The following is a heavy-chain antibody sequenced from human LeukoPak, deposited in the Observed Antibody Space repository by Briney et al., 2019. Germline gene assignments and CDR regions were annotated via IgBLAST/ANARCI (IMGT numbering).Heavy chain of an antibody. CDR3: ARPNYYDSSGSDFDY. J-gene: IGHJ4*02. D-gene: IGHD3-22*01. CDR2: IIPIFGTA. V-gene: IGHV1-69*05. CDR1: GGTFSSYA. Sequence: ASVKVSCKASGGTFSSYAISWVRQAPGQGLEWMGRIIPIFGTANYAQKFQGRVTITTDESTSTAYMELSSLGSEDTAVYYCARPNYYDSSGSDFDYWGQGTLVTVSS.